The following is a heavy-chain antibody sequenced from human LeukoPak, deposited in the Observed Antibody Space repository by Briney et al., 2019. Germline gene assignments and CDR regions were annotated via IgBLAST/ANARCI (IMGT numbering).Heavy chain of an antibody. Sequence: GGSPRLSCAASGFTFSSYTMTWVRQAPGKGLEWVSGISGDGRRTHYADSVKGRFTISRDSSKNTLDLQMNSLRAEDTAVYFCAACSRGTRAYAGSDYWGQGTLVTVSS. V-gene: IGHV3-23*01. CDR2: ISGDGRRT. D-gene: IGHD2-2*01. CDR1: GFTFSSYT. J-gene: IGHJ4*02. CDR3: AACSRGTRAYAGSDY.